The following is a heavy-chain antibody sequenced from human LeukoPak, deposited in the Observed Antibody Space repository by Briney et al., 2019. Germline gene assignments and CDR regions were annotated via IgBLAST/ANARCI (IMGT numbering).Heavy chain of an antibody. D-gene: IGHD3-10*01. Sequence: GGSLRLSCAASGFTLSSYWMSWVRQAPGKGLEWVANIKEDGSEKYYVDSVKGRFTISRDNAKNSLYLHMNSLTAEDTAMYYCARDWVAGVPFDAFDIWGQGTMVSVSS. CDR3: ARDWVAGVPFDAFDI. V-gene: IGHV3-7*03. J-gene: IGHJ3*02. CDR1: GFTLSSYW. CDR2: IKEDGSEK.